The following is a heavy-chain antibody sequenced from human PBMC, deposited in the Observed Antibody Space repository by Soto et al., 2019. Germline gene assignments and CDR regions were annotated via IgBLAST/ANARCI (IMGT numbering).Heavy chain of an antibody. CDR1: GFTFSSYA. CDR2: ISGSGGST. D-gene: IGHD3-22*01. V-gene: IGHV3-23*01. J-gene: IGHJ4*02. Sequence: GGSLRLSCAASGFTFSSYAMSWVRQAPGKGLEWVSAISGSGGSTYYADSVKGRFTISRDNSKNTLYLQMNSLRAEDTAVYYCAKAPAPPSIYYYDSSGYYYGHFDYWGQGTLVTVSS. CDR3: AKAPAPPSIYYYDSSGYYYGHFDY.